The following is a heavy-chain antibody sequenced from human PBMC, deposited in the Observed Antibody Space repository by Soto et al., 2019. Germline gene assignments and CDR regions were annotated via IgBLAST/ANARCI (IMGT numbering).Heavy chain of an antibody. CDR2: ISGSGGST. D-gene: IGHD2-15*01. CDR3: AKDLPRCSGGSCYSRYYGMDV. CDR1: GFTFSSYA. J-gene: IGHJ6*02. Sequence: GGSLRLSCAASGFTFSSYAMSWVRQAPGKGLEWVSAISGSGGSTYYADSVKGRFTLSRDNSKSTLYLQMNSLRAEDTAVYYCAKDLPRCSGGSCYSRYYGMDVWGQGTTVTVSS. V-gene: IGHV3-23*01.